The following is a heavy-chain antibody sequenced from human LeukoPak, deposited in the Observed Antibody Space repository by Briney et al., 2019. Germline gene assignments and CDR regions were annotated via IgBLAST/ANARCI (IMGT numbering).Heavy chain of an antibody. CDR3: ARDKRSSLVYYYYYMDV. CDR2: IYASGST. D-gene: IGHD6-13*01. CDR1: GGSISSGSYY. J-gene: IGHJ6*03. V-gene: IGHV4-61*02. Sequence: SQTLSLTCTVSGGSISSGSYYWSWIRQPAGKGLEWIGRIYASGSTNYNPSLKSRVTMSVDTSKNQFSLKLSSVTAADTAVYYCARDKRSSLVYYYYYMDVWGKGTTVTISS.